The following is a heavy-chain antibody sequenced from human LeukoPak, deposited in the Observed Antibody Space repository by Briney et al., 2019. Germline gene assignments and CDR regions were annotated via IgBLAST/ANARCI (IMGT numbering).Heavy chain of an antibody. CDR1: GFTFSTFA. CDR3: VRDVGAVRGEVYFDY. V-gene: IGHV3-21*06. D-gene: IGHD3-16*01. J-gene: IGHJ4*02. Sequence: GGSLRLSCAASGFTFSTFAMHWVRLSPEKGLEWVSSITGSGPYILYADSVKRRFTISRDNTKNLLYLEMNSLRAEDTAMYYCVRDVGAVRGEVYFDYWGQGTLVTVSS. CDR2: ITGSGPYI.